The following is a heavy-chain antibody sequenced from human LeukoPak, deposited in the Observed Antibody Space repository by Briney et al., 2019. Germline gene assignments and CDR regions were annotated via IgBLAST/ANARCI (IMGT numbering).Heavy chain of an antibody. CDR3: ARLGAIAMVRGVITGYHFDY. CDR2: IYYSGST. CDR1: GGSISSSSYY. D-gene: IGHD3-10*01. V-gene: IGHV4-39*01. J-gene: IGHJ4*02. Sequence: SETLSLTCTVSGGSISSSSYYWGWIRQPPGKGLEWIGSIYYSGSTYYNPSLKSRVTISVDTSKNQFSLKLSSVTAADTAVYYCARLGAIAMVRGVITGYHFDYWGQGTLVTVSS.